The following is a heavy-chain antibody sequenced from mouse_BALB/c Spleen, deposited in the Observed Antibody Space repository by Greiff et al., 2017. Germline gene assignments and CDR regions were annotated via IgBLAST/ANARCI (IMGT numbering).Heavy chain of an antibody. V-gene: IGHV5-12-2*01. CDR1: GFTFSSYT. J-gene: IGHJ2*01. D-gene: IGHD2-14*01. Sequence: EVKVEESGGGLVQPGGSLKLSCAASGFTFSSYTMSWVRQTPEKRLEWVAYISNGGGSTYYPDTVKGRFTISRDNAKNTLYLQMSSLKSEDTAMYYCARHREVRRGFDYWGQGTTLTVSS. CDR3: ARHREVRRGFDY. CDR2: ISNGGGST.